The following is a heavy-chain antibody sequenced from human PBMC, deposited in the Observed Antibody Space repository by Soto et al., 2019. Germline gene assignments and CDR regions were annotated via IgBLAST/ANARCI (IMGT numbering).Heavy chain of an antibody. CDR1: GFTFSSYG. CDR3: AKDLAVAGYFDY. J-gene: IGHJ4*02. V-gene: IGHV3-30*18. Sequence: PGGSLRLSCAASGFTFSSYGMHWVRQAPGKGLEWVAVISYDGSNKYYADSVKGRFTISRDNSKNTLYLQMNSLRAEDTAVYYCAKDLAVAGYFDYWGQGTLVTVS. CDR2: ISYDGSNK. D-gene: IGHD6-19*01.